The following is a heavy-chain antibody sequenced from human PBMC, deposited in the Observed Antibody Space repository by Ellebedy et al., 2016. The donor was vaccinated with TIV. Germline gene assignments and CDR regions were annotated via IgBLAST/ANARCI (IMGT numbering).Heavy chain of an antibody. CDR3: AKGPRWQQLIPSLLDY. V-gene: IGHV3-23*01. CDR2: ITNSGDST. Sequence: GGSLRLSXAASGLTFSSFAMHWVRQAPGKGLECVSGITNSGDSTYYADSVKGRFTISRDNSQNTLYLQMNSLRAEDTAVYYCAKGPRWQQLIPSLLDYWGQGALVAVSS. D-gene: IGHD6-13*01. CDR1: GLTFSSFA. J-gene: IGHJ4*02.